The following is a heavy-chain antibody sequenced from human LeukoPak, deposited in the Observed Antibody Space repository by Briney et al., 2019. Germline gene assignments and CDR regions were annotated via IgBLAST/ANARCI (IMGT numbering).Heavy chain of an antibody. V-gene: IGHV3-33*01. Sequence: GGSLRLSCAASGFTLSSYGMHWVRQAPGKGLEWVAVIWYDGSNKYYADSVKGRFTISRDNSKNTLYLQMNSLRAEDTAVYYCARDPYPLHCGGDCYYFDYWGQGTLVTVSS. D-gene: IGHD2-21*02. CDR2: IWYDGSNK. CDR3: ARDPYPLHCGGDCYYFDY. CDR1: GFTLSSYG. J-gene: IGHJ4*02.